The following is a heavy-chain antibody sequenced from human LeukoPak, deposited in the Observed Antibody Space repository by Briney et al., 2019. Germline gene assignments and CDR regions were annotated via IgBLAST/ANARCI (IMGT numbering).Heavy chain of an antibody. Sequence: GESLKISCKGSGYSFPTYWIGWVRQMPGKGLEWMGIIYPGDSDNRYSPSFEGEVTISADKSISTAYLQWSSLKASDTAMYYCAKSGTITTRRNYIDYWGQGTLVTVSS. D-gene: IGHD1-1*01. V-gene: IGHV5-51*01. CDR2: IYPGDSDN. CDR1: GYSFPTYW. J-gene: IGHJ4*02. CDR3: AKSGTITTRRNYIDY.